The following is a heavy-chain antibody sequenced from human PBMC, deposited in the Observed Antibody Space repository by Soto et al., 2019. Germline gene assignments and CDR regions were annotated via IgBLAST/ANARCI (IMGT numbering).Heavy chain of an antibody. D-gene: IGHD1-26*01. CDR3: ARYSGGYYYGMDD. CDR1: GYTFTSYD. Sequence: ASVKVSCKASGYTFTSYDITWVRQATGQGLEWMGWMNPNSGNTHYAQKFQGRVTMTRNTSIGTAYMELSVLRSEDTAVYYCARYSGGYYYGMDDWGQGTKVTVS. J-gene: IGHJ6*02. CDR2: MNPNSGNT. V-gene: IGHV1-8*02.